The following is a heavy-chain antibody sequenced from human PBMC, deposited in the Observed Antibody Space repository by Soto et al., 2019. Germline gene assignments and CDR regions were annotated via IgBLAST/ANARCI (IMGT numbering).Heavy chain of an antibody. D-gene: IGHD3-22*01. CDR2: IDPSDSQT. V-gene: IGHV5-10-1*01. CDR1: GYSFAGYW. J-gene: IGHJ4*02. CDR3: ARQIYDSDTGPNFQYYFDS. Sequence: PGESLKISCNGSGYSFAGYWITWVRQKPGKGLEWMGRIDPSDSQTYYSPSFRGHVTISATKSITTVFLQWSSLRASDTAMYYCARQIYDSDTGPNFQYYFDSWGQG.